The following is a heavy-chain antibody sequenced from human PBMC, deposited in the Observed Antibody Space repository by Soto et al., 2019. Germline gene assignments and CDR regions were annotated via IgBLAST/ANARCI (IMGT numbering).Heavy chain of an antibody. CDR2: IIPILGIA. Sequence: QVQLVQSGAEVKKPGSSVKVSCKASGGTFSSYTISWVRQAPGQGLEWMGRIIPILGIANYAQKFQGRVTITADKSTSTAYMELSSLRSEDTAVYYCAGTMARGVIITWGPWFDPWGQGTLITVSS. D-gene: IGHD3-10*01. CDR3: AGTMARGVIITWGPWFDP. CDR1: GGTFSSYT. J-gene: IGHJ5*02. V-gene: IGHV1-69*02.